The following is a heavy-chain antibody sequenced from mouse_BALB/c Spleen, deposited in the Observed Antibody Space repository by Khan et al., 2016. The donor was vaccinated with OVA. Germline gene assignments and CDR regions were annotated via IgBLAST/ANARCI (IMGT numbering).Heavy chain of an antibody. CDR1: GFTFTNYG. V-gene: IGHV9-3-1*01. Sequence: QIQLVQSGPELKKPGETVQISCKASGFTFTNYGMNWVKQAPGKGLKWMGWINTYNGEPTFADDFKGRFAFSLETSASTAYLQITTLKNGNTATYVCARVGYNGTLNCWGQGTTVTVSS. CDR3: ARVGYNGTLNC. J-gene: IGHJ4*01. CDR2: INTYNGEP. D-gene: IGHD2-14*01.